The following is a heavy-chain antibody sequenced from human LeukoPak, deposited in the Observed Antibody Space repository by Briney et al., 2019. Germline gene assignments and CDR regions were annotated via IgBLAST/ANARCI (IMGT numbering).Heavy chain of an antibody. CDR3: AKDIAAADTAFDY. Sequence: GGSLRLSCAASGFTFDDYAMHWGRQAPGQGLEWVSGISWNSGSIGYADSVKGRFTISRDNAKNSLYLQMNSLRAEDTALYYCAKDIAAADTAFDYWGQGTLVTVSS. J-gene: IGHJ4*02. CDR2: ISWNSGSI. V-gene: IGHV3-9*01. CDR1: GFTFDDYA. D-gene: IGHD6-13*01.